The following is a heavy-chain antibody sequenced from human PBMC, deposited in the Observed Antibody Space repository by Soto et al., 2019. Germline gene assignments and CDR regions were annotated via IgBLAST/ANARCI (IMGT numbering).Heavy chain of an antibody. V-gene: IGHV5-10-1*03. CDR3: ASSGYCSSTSCYAFDY. D-gene: IGHD2-2*01. J-gene: IGHJ4*02. CDR2: IDPSDSYT. Sequence: EVQLVQSGAEVKKPGESLRISCKGSGYSFTSYWISWVRQMPGKGLEWMGRIDPSDSYTNYSPSFQGHVTISADKSISTAYLQWSSLNASDTAMYYCASSGYCSSTSCYAFDYWGQGTLVTVSS. CDR1: GYSFTSYW.